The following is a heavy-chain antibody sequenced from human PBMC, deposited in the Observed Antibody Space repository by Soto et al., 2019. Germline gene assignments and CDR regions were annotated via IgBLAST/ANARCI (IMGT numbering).Heavy chain of an antibody. D-gene: IGHD3-3*02. J-gene: IGHJ3*02. CDR3: AKDSPRETYVLEGAFDI. CDR1: GFTFSSYG. Sequence: GGSLRLSCAASGFTFSSYGMHWVRQAPGKGLEWVAVISYDGSNKYYADSVKGRFTISRDNSKNTLYLQMNSLRAEDTAVYYCAKDSPRETYVLEGAFDIWGQGTMVTVSS. V-gene: IGHV3-30*18. CDR2: ISYDGSNK.